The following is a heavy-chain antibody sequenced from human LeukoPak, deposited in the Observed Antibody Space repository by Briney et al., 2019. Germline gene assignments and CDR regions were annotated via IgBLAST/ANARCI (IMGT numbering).Heavy chain of an antibody. CDR3: VTAPYGDYYYYMDV. J-gene: IGHJ6*03. D-gene: IGHD4-17*01. CDR2: VRGDGHTT. CDR1: GFIFSNYG. Sequence: GGSLTLSCVASGFIFSNYGMSWVRQVPGKGLEWVSCVRGDGHTTFYADSVKGRFTISRDNSKNTLYLQMNSLRAEDTAVYDCVTAPYGDYYYYMDVWGKGTTVTISS. V-gene: IGHV3-23*01.